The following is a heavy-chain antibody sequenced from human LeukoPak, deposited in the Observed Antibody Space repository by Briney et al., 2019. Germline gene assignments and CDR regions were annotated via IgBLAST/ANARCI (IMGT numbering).Heavy chain of an antibody. CDR2: IKQDGSEK. V-gene: IGHV3-7*01. D-gene: IGHD3-10*01. J-gene: IGHJ5*02. CDR3: AGGWFGELLRFDP. Sequence: GGSLRLSCAASGFTFSSYAMHWVRQAPGKGLEWVANIKQDGSEKYYVDSVKGRFTISRDNAKNSLYLQMNSLRAEDTAVYYCAGGWFGELLRFDPWGQGTLVTVSS. CDR1: GFTFSSYA.